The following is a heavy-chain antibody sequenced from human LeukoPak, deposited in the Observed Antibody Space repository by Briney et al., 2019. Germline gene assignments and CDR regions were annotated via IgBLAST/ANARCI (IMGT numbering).Heavy chain of an antibody. Sequence: GGSLRLSCAASGFTFSSYSMNWVRQAPGKGLEWVSSISSSSSYIYYADSVKGRFTISRDDAKNSLYLQMNSLRAEDTAVYYCARDGGLGELSFNDAFDIWGQGTMVTVSS. V-gene: IGHV3-21*01. CDR1: GFTFSSYS. J-gene: IGHJ3*02. CDR3: ARDGGLGELSFNDAFDI. D-gene: IGHD3-16*02. CDR2: ISSSSSYI.